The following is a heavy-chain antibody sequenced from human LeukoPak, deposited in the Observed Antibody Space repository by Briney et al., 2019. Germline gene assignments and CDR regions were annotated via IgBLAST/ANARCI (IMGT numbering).Heavy chain of an antibody. CDR3: ARDSSPGGYSYGSNFDY. J-gene: IGHJ4*02. Sequence: GASVKVSCKASGGTFSSYAISWVRQAPGQGLEWMGRIIPILGIANYAQKFQGRVTITADKSTSTAYMELSSLRSEDTAVYYCARDSSPGGYSYGSNFDYWGQGTLVTVSS. CDR1: GGTFSSYA. D-gene: IGHD5-18*01. CDR2: IIPILGIA. V-gene: IGHV1-69*04.